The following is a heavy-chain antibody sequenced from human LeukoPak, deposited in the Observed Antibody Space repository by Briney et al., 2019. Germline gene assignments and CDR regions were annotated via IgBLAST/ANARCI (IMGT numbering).Heavy chain of an antibody. V-gene: IGHV3-74*01. CDR2: INRDGTST. CDR1: GFTFSGYW. CDR3: TRDTEGSGIDH. D-gene: IGHD3-10*01. J-gene: IGHJ4*02. Sequence: GGSLRLSCAASGFTFSGYWMHWVRQAPGKGLVWVSRINRDGTSTTYADSVKGRFTVSRDNAKNTLYLQMNSLRAEDTAVYYCTRDTEGSGIDHWGQGTLVTVSS.